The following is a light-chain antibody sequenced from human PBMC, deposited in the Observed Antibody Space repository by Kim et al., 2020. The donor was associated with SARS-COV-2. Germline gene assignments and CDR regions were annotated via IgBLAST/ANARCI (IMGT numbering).Light chain of an antibody. CDR3: QQYDNLLALT. J-gene: IGKJ4*01. CDR2: DAS. CDR1: QDISNY. Sequence: DIQMTQSPSSLSASVGDRVTITCQASQDISNYLNWYQQKPGKARKLLIYDASNLETGVPSRFSGSGSGTDFTFTISSLQPEDIATYYCQQYDNLLALTFGGGTKVDIK. V-gene: IGKV1-33*01.